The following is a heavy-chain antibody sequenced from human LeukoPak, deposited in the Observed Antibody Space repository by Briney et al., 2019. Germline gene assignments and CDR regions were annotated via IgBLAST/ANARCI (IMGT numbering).Heavy chain of an antibody. V-gene: IGHV4-39*01. CDR1: GGSISSSSYY. CDR2: IYYSGST. J-gene: IGHJ3*02. CDR3: ARRPLGPLWWGAFDI. Sequence: PSETLSLTCTVSGGSISSSSYYWGWIRQPPGKGLEWIGSIYYSGSTYYNPSLKSRVTISVDTSKNQFSLKLSSVTAADTAVYYCARRPLGPLWWGAFDIWGQGTMVTVSS. D-gene: IGHD2-21*01.